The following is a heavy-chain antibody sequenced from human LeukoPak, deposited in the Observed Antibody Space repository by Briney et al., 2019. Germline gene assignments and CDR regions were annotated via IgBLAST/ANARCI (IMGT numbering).Heavy chain of an antibody. D-gene: IGHD6-19*01. Sequence: GGSLRLSRAASGFTVSSNYMSWVRQAPGKGLEWVSVIYSGGSTYYADSVKGRFTISRDNSKNTLYLQMNSLRAEDTAVYYCARDRPGYSSGWYSDYWGQGTLVTVSS. V-gene: IGHV3-53*01. CDR2: IYSGGST. CDR3: ARDRPGYSSGWYSDY. J-gene: IGHJ4*02. CDR1: GFTVSSNY.